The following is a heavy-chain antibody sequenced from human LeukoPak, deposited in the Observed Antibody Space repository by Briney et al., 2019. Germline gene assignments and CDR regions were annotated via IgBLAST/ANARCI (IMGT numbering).Heavy chain of an antibody. CDR1: GYTFTSYG. Sequence: ASVKVSCKASGYTFTSYGISWVRQAPGQGLEWMGWISAYNGNTNYAQKLQGRVTMTTDTSTSTACMELRSLRSDDTAVYYCARDGDSSGWWRALDYWGQGTLVTVSS. V-gene: IGHV1-18*01. CDR2: ISAYNGNT. J-gene: IGHJ4*02. CDR3: ARDGDSSGWWRALDY. D-gene: IGHD6-19*01.